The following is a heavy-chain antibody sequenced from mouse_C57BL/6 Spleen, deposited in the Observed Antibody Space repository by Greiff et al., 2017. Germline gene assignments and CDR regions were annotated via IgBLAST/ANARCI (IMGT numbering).Heavy chain of an antibody. Sequence: QVQLQQPGAELVRPGSSVKLSCKASGYTFTSYWMAWVKQRPGQGLEWIGNIYPSDSETHYNQKFKDKATLTVDKSSSTAYMQLSSLTSEDSAVYYCARGGANSYDFGYWGQGTTLTVSS. D-gene: IGHD3-1*01. CDR2: IYPSDSET. V-gene: IGHV1-61*01. J-gene: IGHJ2*01. CDR1: GYTFTSYW. CDR3: ARGGANSYDFGY.